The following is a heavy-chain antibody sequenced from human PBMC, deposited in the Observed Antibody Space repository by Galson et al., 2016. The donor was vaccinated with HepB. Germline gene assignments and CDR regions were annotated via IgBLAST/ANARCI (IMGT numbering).Heavy chain of an antibody. CDR2: IYWDDDK. CDR3: AHSLREYDSSGPQYYFDN. D-gene: IGHD5-18*01. J-gene: IGHJ4*02. CDR1: GFSLSTSGVG. V-gene: IGHV2-5*02. Sequence: PALVKPTQTLTLTCTFSGFSLSTSGVGVAWIRQPPGKALEWLALIYWDDDKRYSPSLKSRLTITKDTSKNQVVLTVTNMDPVDTATYYCAHSLREYDSSGPQYYFDNWGQGTLVTVSS.